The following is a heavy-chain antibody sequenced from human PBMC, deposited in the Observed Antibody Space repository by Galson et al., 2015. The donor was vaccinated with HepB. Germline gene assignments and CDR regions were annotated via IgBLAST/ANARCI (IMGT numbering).Heavy chain of an antibody. D-gene: IGHD6-19*01. V-gene: IGHV3-30*18. CDR3: VKAPPYNSGWYPDY. CDR1: GFTFSSYG. Sequence: SLRLSCAASGFTFSSYGMHWVRQAPGKGLEWVAVISYDGINKYSADSVEGRFFISRDNSKSTLYLHMDSLRAEDTAVYFCVKAPPYNSGWYPDYWGQGSLVTVSS. CDR2: ISYDGINK. J-gene: IGHJ4*02.